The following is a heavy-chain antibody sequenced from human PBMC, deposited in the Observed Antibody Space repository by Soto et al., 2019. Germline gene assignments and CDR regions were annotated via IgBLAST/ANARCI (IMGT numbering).Heavy chain of an antibody. CDR2: IIPIFGTA. D-gene: IGHD6-19*01. J-gene: IGHJ6*02. CDR3: ARDDIAVAGISTYYYYGMDV. V-gene: IGHV1-69*13. Sequence: SVKVSCKASGGTFSSYAISWVRQAPGQGLEWMGGIIPIFGTANYAQKFQGRVTITADESTSTAYMELSSLRSEDTAVYYCARDDIAVAGISTYYYYGMDVWGQGTTVTVSS. CDR1: GGTFSSYA.